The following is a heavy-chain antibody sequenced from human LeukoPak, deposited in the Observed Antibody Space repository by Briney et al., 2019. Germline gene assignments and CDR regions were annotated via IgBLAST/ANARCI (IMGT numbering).Heavy chain of an antibody. D-gene: IGHD2-21*01. CDR2: ITSSSTTI. CDR3: TRPNMRGEYGMDV. V-gene: IGHV3-48*02. CDR1: GFTFSSYS. Sequence: GGSLRLSCVASGFTFSSYSMNWVRQAPGKGLEWVSYITSSSTTIYYADSVKGRFTISRDNAKNSLYLQMDSLRDDDTAVYYCTRPNMRGEYGMDVWGQGTTVTVSS. J-gene: IGHJ6*01.